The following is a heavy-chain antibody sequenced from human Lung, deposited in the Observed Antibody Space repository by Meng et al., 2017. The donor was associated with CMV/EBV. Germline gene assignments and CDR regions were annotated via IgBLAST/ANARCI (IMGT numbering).Heavy chain of an antibody. CDR2: IYYSGST. J-gene: IGHJ6*02. Sequence: SETXSLXCTVSGGSISSYYWSWIRQPPGKGLEWIGYIYYSGSTNYNPSLKSRVTISVDTSKNQFSLKLSSVTAADTAVYYCARGARRLNSPYHYYYGMDVXGQGXTVTFSS. V-gene: IGHV4-59*01. D-gene: IGHD5-18*01. CDR3: ARGARRLNSPYHYYYGMDV. CDR1: GGSISSYY.